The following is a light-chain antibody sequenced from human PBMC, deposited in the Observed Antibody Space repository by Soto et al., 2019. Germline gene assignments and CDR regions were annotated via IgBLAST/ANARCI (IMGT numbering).Light chain of an antibody. V-gene: IGKV1-12*01. Sequence: DIQMTQSPSSVSASVGDRVTITCRASQGISSWIAWYQQKPGKAPKFLIYAASSLQSGVPSRFSGSGSGTDFTLTINSLQPEDFATYYCQQAYSLPITFGQGTRLEI. CDR3: QQAYSLPIT. CDR2: AAS. J-gene: IGKJ5*01. CDR1: QGISSW.